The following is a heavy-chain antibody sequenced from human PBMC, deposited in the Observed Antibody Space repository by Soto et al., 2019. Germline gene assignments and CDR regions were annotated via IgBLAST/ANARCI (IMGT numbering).Heavy chain of an antibody. V-gene: IGHV3-53*01. CDR2: IDTAGRA. CDR1: EFTVSSNY. CDR3: ARGATDYDFWSGHYTSYTYYGMDV. Sequence: EVQLVESGGGLIQPGGSLRVSCAASEFTVSSNYMTWVRQAPGKGLEWVSVIDTAGRANYAESVKGRFTNSRDNSKNTLYLQMNSLRVEDTAVYYCARGATDYDFWSGHYTSYTYYGMDVWGQGTTVTVS. D-gene: IGHD3-3*01. J-gene: IGHJ6*02.